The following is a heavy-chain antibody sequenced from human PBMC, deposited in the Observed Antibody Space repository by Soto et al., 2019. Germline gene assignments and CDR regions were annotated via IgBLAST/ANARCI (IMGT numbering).Heavy chain of an antibody. CDR1: GYTFTVDV. J-gene: IGHJ4*02. D-gene: IGHD5-12*01. V-gene: IGHV1-24*01. Sequence: GASLNRDCKTAGYTFTVDVVSCVINTHGKGLEWMGGFDPEDGETIYAQKFQGRVTMTEDTSTDTAYMELSSLRSEDTAVYYCATGYIVATMAVDYCGQGILVTVSS. CDR3: ATGYIVATMAVDY. CDR2: FDPEDGET.